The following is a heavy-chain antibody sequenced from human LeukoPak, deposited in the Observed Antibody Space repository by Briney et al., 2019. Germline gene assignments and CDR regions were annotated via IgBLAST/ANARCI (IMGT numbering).Heavy chain of an antibody. CDR2: INPNSGGT. J-gene: IGHJ4*02. D-gene: IGHD5-18*01. CDR3: ARDAGSGYSYGSFDY. Sequence: GASVKVSCKASGYTLTGYYMHWVRQAPGQGLEWMGWINPNSGGTNYAQKFQGRVTMTRDTSISTAYMELSSLRSEDTAVYYCARDAGSGYSYGSFDYWGQGTLVTVSS. CDR1: GYTLTGYY. V-gene: IGHV1-2*02.